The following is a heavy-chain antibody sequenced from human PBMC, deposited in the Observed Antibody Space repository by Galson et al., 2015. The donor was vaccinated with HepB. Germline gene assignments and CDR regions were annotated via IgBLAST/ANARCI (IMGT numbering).Heavy chain of an antibody. CDR3: ARAIDFWSGYGYYYYYGMDV. V-gene: IGHV3-30-3*01. Sequence: SLRLSCAAPGFTFSSYAMHWVRQAPGKGLEWVAVISYDGSNKYYADSVKGRFTISRDNSKNTLYLQMNSLRAEDTAVYYCARAIDFWSGYGYYYYYGMDVWGQGTTVTVSS. D-gene: IGHD3-3*01. CDR1: GFTFSSYA. CDR2: ISYDGSNK. J-gene: IGHJ6*02.